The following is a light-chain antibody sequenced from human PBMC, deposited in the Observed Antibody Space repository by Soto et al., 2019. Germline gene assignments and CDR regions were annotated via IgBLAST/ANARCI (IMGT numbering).Light chain of an antibody. CDR2: DGS. CDR3: QVWYSSSDHYV. V-gene: IGLV3-21*02. CDR1: NIGSKS. Sequence: SYELTQPPSVSVAPGQTARITCGGNNIGSKSVHWYQQKPGQAPVLVVYDGSDRPSGIPERFSGSNSGNTATLTISRVEAGDEADYYCQVWYSSSDHYVFGTGTKVTVL. J-gene: IGLJ1*01.